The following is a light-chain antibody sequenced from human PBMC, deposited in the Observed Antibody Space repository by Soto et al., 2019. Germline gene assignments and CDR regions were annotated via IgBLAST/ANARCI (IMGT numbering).Light chain of an antibody. V-gene: IGKV1-9*01. CDR1: QDVSRY. CDR2: AAS. J-gene: IGKJ3*01. Sequence: DIQLTQSPSFLSASVGDRVTITCRASQDVSRYLAWYQQKPGKAPNLLMYAASTLRSGVPSRFSGSGSETDFTLTISSLQPEDFATYYCQQLNSYVFAFGPGTKVDIK. CDR3: QQLNSYVFA.